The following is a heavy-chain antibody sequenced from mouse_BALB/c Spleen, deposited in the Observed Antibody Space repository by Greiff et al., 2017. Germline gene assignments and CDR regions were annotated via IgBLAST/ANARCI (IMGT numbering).Heavy chain of an antibody. V-gene: IGHV5-17*02. J-gene: IGHJ2*01. Sequence: EVQRVESGGGLVQPGGSRKLSCAASGFTFSSFGMHWVRQAPEKGLEWVAYISSGSSTIYYADTVKGRFTISRDNPKNTLFLQMTSLRSEDTAMYYCARDGPLDYWGQGTTLTVSS. D-gene: IGHD1-2*01. CDR2: ISSGSSTI. CDR3: ARDGPLDY. CDR1: GFTFSSFG.